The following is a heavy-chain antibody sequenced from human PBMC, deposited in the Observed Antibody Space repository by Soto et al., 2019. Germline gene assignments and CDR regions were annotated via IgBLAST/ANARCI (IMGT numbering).Heavy chain of an antibody. V-gene: IGHV3-7*01. D-gene: IGHD2-2*01. J-gene: IGHJ4*02. Sequence: GGSLRLSCVASGFTCSNYWMSWVRQATGKGLEWVANIKQDGSDKYYEASVKGRFTFSRDNAKNSLNLQMNSLRTEDTAVYYCARLPAVDSGYFFDYWGQGTLVTVSS. CDR1: GFTCSNYW. CDR2: IKQDGSDK. CDR3: ARLPAVDSGYFFDY.